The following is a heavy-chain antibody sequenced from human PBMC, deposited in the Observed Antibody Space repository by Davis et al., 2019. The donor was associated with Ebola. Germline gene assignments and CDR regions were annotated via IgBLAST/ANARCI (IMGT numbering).Heavy chain of an antibody. CDR3: ARGDGGIKDY. Sequence: MPLETLSLTCAVYGGSFSGYYWSWIRQPPGKGLEWIGEINHSGSTNYNPSLKSRVTISVDTSKNQFFLKLSSVTAADTAVYYCARGDGGIKDYWGQGTLVTVSS. CDR1: GGSFSGYY. V-gene: IGHV4-34*01. CDR2: INHSGST. D-gene: IGHD3-16*01. J-gene: IGHJ4*02.